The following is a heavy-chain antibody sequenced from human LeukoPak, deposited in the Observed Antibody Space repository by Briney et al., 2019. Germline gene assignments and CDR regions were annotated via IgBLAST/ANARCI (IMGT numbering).Heavy chain of an antibody. V-gene: IGHV3-53*01. Sequence: GGSLRLSCAASGFTVNRNYLSWVRQAPGKGLEWVSTLYNTGNTYYANSVKGRFSISRDNSKNTLFLQMNSLRAEDTAVYYCARLTADGRLYFVDWGPGTLVTVSS. CDR1: GFTVNRNY. J-gene: IGHJ4*02. CDR3: ARLTADGRLYFVD. CDR2: LYNTGNT. D-gene: IGHD6-13*01.